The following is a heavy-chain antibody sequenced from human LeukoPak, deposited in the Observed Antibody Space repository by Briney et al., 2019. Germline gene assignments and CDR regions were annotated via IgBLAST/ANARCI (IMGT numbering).Heavy chain of an antibody. J-gene: IGHJ4*02. Sequence: ASVKVSCKASGYTFTSYDLSWVRQAPGQGLEWMGWINPYNGNTNYAPKLQGRVTMTTDTSTSTAYMELRSLRSDDTAVYYCARAHPEYYDSRDRNPLDYWGQGTLVTVSS. CDR2: INPYNGNT. V-gene: IGHV1-18*01. CDR1: GYTFTSYD. CDR3: ARAHPEYYDSRDRNPLDY. D-gene: IGHD3-22*01.